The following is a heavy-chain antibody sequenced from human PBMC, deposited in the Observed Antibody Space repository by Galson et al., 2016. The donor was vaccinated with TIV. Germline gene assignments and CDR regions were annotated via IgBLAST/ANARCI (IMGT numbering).Heavy chain of an antibody. V-gene: IGHV5-51*03. D-gene: IGHD2-21*01. CDR2: IYPGDSDT. CDR3: ARSFVGGDYYPYHFEN. CDR1: GYSFNNYW. Sequence: QSGAEVKKPGESLKISCKGSGYSFNNYWIVWVRQMPGKGLEWMGNIYPGDSDTKYSPSFQGQVTISADRSIATAYLQWSSLRASDTAMYYCARSFVGGDYYPYHFENWGQGSRVTVSS. J-gene: IGHJ4*02.